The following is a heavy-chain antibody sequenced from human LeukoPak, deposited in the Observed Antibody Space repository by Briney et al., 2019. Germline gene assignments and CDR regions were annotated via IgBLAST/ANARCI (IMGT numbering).Heavy chain of an antibody. CDR1: GGSFSGYY. D-gene: IGHD3-10*01. CDR3: ARHYVRGVNWFDP. V-gene: IGHV4-59*10. J-gene: IGHJ5*02. CDR2: LYNSGST. Sequence: PSETLSLTCAVYGGSFSGYYWSWIRQPPGKGLEWIGRLYNSGSTIYNPSLKSRVTMSVDTSKNQFSLKLASVTAADTAVYYCARHYVRGVNWFDPWGQGTMVTVSS.